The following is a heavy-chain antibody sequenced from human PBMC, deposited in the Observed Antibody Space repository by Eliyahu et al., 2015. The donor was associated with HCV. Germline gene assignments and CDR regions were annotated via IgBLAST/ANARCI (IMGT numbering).Heavy chain of an antibody. J-gene: IGHJ6*03. CDR3: TTGAPGGFDYYLDV. CDR2: IKSKTDGGTT. CDR1: GFTXXXAW. Sequence: EVQLVESGGGLVKPGGSLRLSCAASGFTXXXAWXSWVRQGPGKGXELXGRIKSKTDGGTTDYAAPVKGRFTISRDDSKSTLYLQMNSLKTEDTAVYYCTTGAPGGFDYYLDVWGQGTTVTVSS. V-gene: IGHV3-15*01. D-gene: IGHD3-10*01.